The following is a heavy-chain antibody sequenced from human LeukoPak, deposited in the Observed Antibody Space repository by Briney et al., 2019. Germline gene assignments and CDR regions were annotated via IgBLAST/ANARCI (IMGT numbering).Heavy chain of an antibody. D-gene: IGHD5-18*01. CDR3: ARYSYGHDAFDI. V-gene: IGHV3-11*04. CDR2: ISGGSSIK. CDR1: GLTFKDYY. J-gene: IGHJ3*02. Sequence: GGSLRLSCAASGLTFKDYYMSWIRQAPGKGLAWVSYISGGSSIKYYADSVKGRFTISRDNTKNLLYLQMNSLRSEDTAVYCCARYSYGHDAFDIWGQGTMVTVSS.